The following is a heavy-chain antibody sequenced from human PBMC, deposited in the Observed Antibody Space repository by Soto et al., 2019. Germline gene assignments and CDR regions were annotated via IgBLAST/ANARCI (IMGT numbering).Heavy chain of an antibody. J-gene: IGHJ6*03. Sequence: SETLSLTCTVSGGSISSYYWSWIRQPPGKGLEWIGYIYYSGSTNYNPSLKSRVTISVDTSKNQFSLKLSSVTAADTAVYYCARVGYGSGMSHRYYYMDVWGKGTTVTVSS. V-gene: IGHV4-59*01. CDR2: IYYSGST. CDR1: GGSISSYY. D-gene: IGHD3-10*01. CDR3: ARVGYGSGMSHRYYYMDV.